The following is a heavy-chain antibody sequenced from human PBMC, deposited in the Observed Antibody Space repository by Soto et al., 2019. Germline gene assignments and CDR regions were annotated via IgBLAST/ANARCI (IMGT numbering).Heavy chain of an antibody. CDR3: AAEDSGSYYWLL. J-gene: IGHJ4*02. V-gene: IGHV1-58*01. Sequence: GASVKVSCKASGFTFTSSAVQWVRQARGQRLEWIGWIVVGSGNTNYAQKFQERVTITRDMSTSTAYMELSSLRSEDTAVYYCAAEDSGSYYWLLWGQGTLVIGSS. CDR2: IVVGSGNT. D-gene: IGHD1-26*01. CDR1: GFTFTSSA.